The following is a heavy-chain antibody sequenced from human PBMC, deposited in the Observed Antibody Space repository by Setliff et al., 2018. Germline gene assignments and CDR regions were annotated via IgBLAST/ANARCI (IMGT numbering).Heavy chain of an antibody. CDR1: GYPFTDYY. D-gene: IGHD2-21*02. CDR2: INPNSGAT. CDR3: VRAGLTAISNGLDY. J-gene: IGHJ4*02. Sequence: ASVKVSCKTSGYPFTDYYIHWVRQAPGQGLEWMGRINPNSGATNYAQKFQGRVTMTRDTSVSTAYMELSRLRSDDTAVYYCVRAGLTAISNGLDYWGQGTPVTVSS. V-gene: IGHV1-2*06.